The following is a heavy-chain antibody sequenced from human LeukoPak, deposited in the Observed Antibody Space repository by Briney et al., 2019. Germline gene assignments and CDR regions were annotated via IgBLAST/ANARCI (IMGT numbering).Heavy chain of an antibody. Sequence: GRSLRLSCAASGFTFTSYGMHWVRQAPGKGLEWVAVISYDGSNKYYADSVKGRFTISRDNSKNTLYLQMNSLRAEDTAVYYCPKGYSSSWYLLGWFDPWGQGTLVTVSS. D-gene: IGHD6-13*01. V-gene: IGHV3-30*18. CDR3: PKGYSSSWYLLGWFDP. J-gene: IGHJ5*02. CDR2: ISYDGSNK. CDR1: GFTFTSYG.